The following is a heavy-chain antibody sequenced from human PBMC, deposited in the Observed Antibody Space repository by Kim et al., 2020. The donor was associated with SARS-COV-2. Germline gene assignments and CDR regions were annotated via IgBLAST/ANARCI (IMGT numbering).Heavy chain of an antibody. CDR3: ARDLYPIAVAGTNYYYYYGMDV. V-gene: IGHV3-11*04. D-gene: IGHD6-19*01. CDR2: ISSSGSTI. Sequence: GGSLRLSCAASGFTFSDYDMSWIRQAPGKGLEWVSYISSSGSTIYYADSVKGRFTISRDNAKNSLYLQMNSLRAEDTAVYYCARDLYPIAVAGTNYYYYYGMDVWGPGTTVTVSS. CDR1: GFTFSDYD. J-gene: IGHJ6*02.